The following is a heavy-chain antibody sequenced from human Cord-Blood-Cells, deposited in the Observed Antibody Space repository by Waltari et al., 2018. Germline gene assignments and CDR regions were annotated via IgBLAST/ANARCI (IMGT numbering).Heavy chain of an antibody. V-gene: IGHV1-2*02. J-gene: IGHJ3*02. CDR3: AGIYYGSGSYYDAFDI. Sequence: QVQLVQSGAEVKKPGASVKVSCKASGYTFTGYYMHWVRQAPGQGLEWMRMINPNSGGTNYGQKLQGRVTMTRETSISTAYMELSRLRSDDTAVYYCAGIYYGSGSYYDAFDIWGQGTMVTVSS. CDR1: GYTFTGYY. CDR2: INPNSGGT. D-gene: IGHD3-10*01.